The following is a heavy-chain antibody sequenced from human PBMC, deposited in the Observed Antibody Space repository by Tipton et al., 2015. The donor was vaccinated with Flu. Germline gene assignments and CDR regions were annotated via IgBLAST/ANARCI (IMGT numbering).Heavy chain of an antibody. J-gene: IGHJ5*01. CDR3: ARREYSNYVSVPKNWFDS. CDR1: GDSIGSDYY. D-gene: IGHD4-11*01. V-gene: IGHV4-38-2*01. Sequence: TLSLTCSVSGDSIGSDYYWGWIRQPSGKGLEWIGNIHWTGSAYFNPSLRSRVTISVGTSKNQFSLSLTSVTAADTAVYYCARREYSNYVSVPKNWFDSWGQGILVTVSS. CDR2: IHWTGSA.